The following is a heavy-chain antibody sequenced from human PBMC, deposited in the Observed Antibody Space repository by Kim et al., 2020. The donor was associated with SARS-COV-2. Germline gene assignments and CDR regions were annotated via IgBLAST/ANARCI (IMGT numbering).Heavy chain of an antibody. CDR3: ARDRGSSDY. CDR2: INPGTGNT. Sequence: SVKVSCKASGYTFTDYAMHWVRQAPGQRPEWLGWINPGTGNTKYSQNFQGRVTITRDTSATTAYMELSSLKSEDTAVYFCARDRGSSDYWGQGTLVTVS. CDR1: GYTFTDYA. V-gene: IGHV1-3*01. D-gene: IGHD1-26*01. J-gene: IGHJ4*02.